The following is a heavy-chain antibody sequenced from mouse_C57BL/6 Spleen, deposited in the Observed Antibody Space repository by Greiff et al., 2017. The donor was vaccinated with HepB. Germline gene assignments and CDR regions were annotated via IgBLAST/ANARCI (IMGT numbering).Heavy chain of an antibody. D-gene: IGHD1-1*01. Sequence: QQSGAELVKPGASVKISCKASGYAFSSYWMNWVKQRPGKGLEWIGQIYPGDGDTNYNGKFKGKATLTADKSSSTAYMQLSSLTSEESAVYFCARTACTTVILEDYWYFDVWGTGTTVTVSS. V-gene: IGHV1-80*01. J-gene: IGHJ1*03. CDR2: IYPGDGDT. CDR3: ARTACTTVILEDYWYFDV. CDR1: GYAFSSYW.